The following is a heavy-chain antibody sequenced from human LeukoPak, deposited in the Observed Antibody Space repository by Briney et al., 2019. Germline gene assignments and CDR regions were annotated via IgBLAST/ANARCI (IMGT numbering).Heavy chain of an antibody. CDR1: GGSISSYY. J-gene: IGHJ4*02. V-gene: IGHV4-59*08. CDR2: IYYSGST. CDR3: ASGYDSSGYYSFDY. D-gene: IGHD3-22*01. Sequence: SETLSLTCTVSGGSISSYYWSWIRQPPGKGLEWIGCIYYSGSTNYNPSLKSRVTISVDTSKNQFSLKLSSVTAADTAVYYCASGYDSSGYYSFDYWGQGTLVTVSS.